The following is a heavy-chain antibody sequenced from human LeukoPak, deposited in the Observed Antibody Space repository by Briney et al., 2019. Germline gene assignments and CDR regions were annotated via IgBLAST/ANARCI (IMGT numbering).Heavy chain of an antibody. V-gene: IGHV3-21*01. CDR3: ARGSGYYYYMDV. CDR1: GFTFSSYS. CDR2: ISSSSSYI. D-gene: IGHD3-10*01. Sequence: PGGSLRLSCAASGFTFSSYSMNWVRQAPGKGREWVSSISSSSSYIYYADSVKGRFTISRDNAKNSLYLQMNSLRAEDTAVYYCARGSGYYYYMDVWGKGTTVTVSS. J-gene: IGHJ6*03.